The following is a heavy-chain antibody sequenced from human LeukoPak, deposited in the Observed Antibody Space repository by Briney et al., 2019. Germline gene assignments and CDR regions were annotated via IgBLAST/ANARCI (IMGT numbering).Heavy chain of an antibody. CDR3: ARDREFGAPYRRLDY. CDR1: GGTFSSYA. Sequence: ASVKVSCKASGGTFSSYAISWVRQAPGQGLEWMGRIIPILGIADYAQKFQGRVTITADKSTSTAYMELSSLRSEDTAVYYCARDREFGAPYRRLDYWGQGTVVTVSS. V-gene: IGHV1-69*04. CDR2: IIPILGIA. D-gene: IGHD5-12*01. J-gene: IGHJ4*02.